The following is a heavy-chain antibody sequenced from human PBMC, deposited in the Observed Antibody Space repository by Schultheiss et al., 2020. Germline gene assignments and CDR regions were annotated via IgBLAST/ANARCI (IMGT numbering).Heavy chain of an antibody. D-gene: IGHD1-20*01. Sequence: SETLSLTCTVSGGSISSGGYYWSWIRQHPGKGLEWIGYIYYSGSTYYNPSLKSRVTISVDTSKNQFSLKLSSVTAADTAVYYCARDIAGTGGGVSIWGQGTLVNVSA. CDR3: ARDIAGTGGGVSI. J-gene: IGHJ4*02. V-gene: IGHV4-31*03. CDR1: GGSISSGGYY. CDR2: IYYSGST.